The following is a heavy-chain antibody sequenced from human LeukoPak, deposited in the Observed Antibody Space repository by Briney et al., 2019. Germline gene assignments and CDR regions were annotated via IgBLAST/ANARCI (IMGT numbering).Heavy chain of an antibody. CDR2: IYYSGST. CDR1: GGSISSDY. CDR3: ARARDSSGYSDY. D-gene: IGHD3-22*01. J-gene: IGHJ4*02. V-gene: IGHV4-59*08. Sequence: SETLSLTCTVSGGSISSDYWSWIRQPPGKGLEWIGYIYYSGSTNYNPSLKSRVTISVDTSKNQFSLKLSSVTAADTAVYYCARARDSSGYSDYWGQGTLVTVSS.